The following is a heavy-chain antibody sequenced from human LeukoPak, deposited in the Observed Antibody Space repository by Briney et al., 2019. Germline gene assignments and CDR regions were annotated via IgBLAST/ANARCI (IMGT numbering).Heavy chain of an antibody. V-gene: IGHV4-38-2*01. CDR2: IYHSGST. D-gene: IGHD2-2*01. J-gene: IGHJ4*02. CDR3: ARVPAAPYYFDY. CDR1: GYSISSGYY. Sequence: SETLSLTCAVSGYSISSGYYWGWIRQPPGKGLEWIGSIYHSGSTYYNPSLKSRVTISVDASKNQFSLKLSAVTAADTAVYYCARVPAAPYYFDYWGQGTLVTVSS.